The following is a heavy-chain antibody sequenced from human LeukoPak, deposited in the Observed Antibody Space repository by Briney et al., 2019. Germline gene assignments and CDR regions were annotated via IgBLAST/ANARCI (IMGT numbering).Heavy chain of an antibody. V-gene: IGHV1-18*01. CDR2: ISAYNGNT. Sequence: ASVKVSCKASGYTFTSYGVSWVRQAPGQGLEWMGWISAYNGNTNYAQKLKGRLTMQTDTSTSTAYMELRSLRSDDTAVYYCARVRFEAPPYYDFWSGYYTGGFDYWGQGTLVTVSS. D-gene: IGHD3-3*01. CDR1: GYTFTSYG. CDR3: ARVRFEAPPYYDFWSGYYTGGFDY. J-gene: IGHJ4*02.